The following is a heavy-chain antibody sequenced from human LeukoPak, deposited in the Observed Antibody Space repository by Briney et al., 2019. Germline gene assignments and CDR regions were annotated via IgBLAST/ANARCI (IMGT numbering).Heavy chain of an antibody. CDR1: GYSFTSYW. CDR3: ARVGTYYDILTSYWKYAFDI. V-gene: IGHV5-51*01. CDR2: IYPGDSDT. Sequence: GESLKISCKGSGYSFTSYWIGWVRQMPGKGLEWMGIIYPGDSDTRYSPSFQGQVTISADKSISTAYLQWSSLKASDTAMYYCARVGTYYDILTSYWKYAFDIWGQGTMVTVSS. J-gene: IGHJ3*02. D-gene: IGHD3-9*01.